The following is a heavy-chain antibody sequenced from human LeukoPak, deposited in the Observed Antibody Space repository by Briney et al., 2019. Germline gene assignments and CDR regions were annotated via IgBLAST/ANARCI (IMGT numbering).Heavy chain of an antibody. Sequence: SETLSLTCTVSGGSISSTIYYWGWIRQPPGKGLEWIGYIYYSGSTNYNPSLKSRVTISVDTSKNQFSLKLSSVTAADTAVYYCARVITFGGVIVPYFDYWGQGTLVTVSS. J-gene: IGHJ4*02. CDR1: GGSISSTIYY. CDR2: IYYSGST. V-gene: IGHV4-61*05. CDR3: ARVITFGGVIVPYFDY. D-gene: IGHD3-16*02.